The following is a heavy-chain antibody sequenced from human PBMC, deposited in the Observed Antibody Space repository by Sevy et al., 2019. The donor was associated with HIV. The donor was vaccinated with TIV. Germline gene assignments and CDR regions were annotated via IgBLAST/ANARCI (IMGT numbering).Heavy chain of an antibody. D-gene: IGHD1-26*01. CDR1: GFTFSDHY. J-gene: IGHJ4*02. CDR3: ARAGSGSLPFFDY. V-gene: IGHV3-72*01. Sequence: GGSLRLSCAASGFTFSDHYMDWVRQAPGKGLEWVGRTRNKANSYTTEYAASVKVRFTISRDDSKNSLYLQMNSLKTEDTAVYYWARAGSGSLPFFDYWGQGTLVTVSS. CDR2: TRNKANSYTT.